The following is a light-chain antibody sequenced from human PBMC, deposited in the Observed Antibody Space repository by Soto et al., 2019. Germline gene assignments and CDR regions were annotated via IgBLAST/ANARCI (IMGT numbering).Light chain of an antibody. CDR2: DAS. V-gene: IGKV1-5*01. Sequence: DIQMTQSPSTLSASVGDRVTITCRASQSISSWLAWYQQKPGKAPKLLIYDASSLESGVPSRFSGSGSGAEFTLTISSLQPDDFATYYCQQYNSYWWTFGQGTKV. J-gene: IGKJ1*01. CDR3: QQYNSYWWT. CDR1: QSISSW.